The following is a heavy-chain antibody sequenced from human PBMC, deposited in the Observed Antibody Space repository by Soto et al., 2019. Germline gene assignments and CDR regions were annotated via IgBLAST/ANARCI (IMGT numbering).Heavy chain of an antibody. V-gene: IGHV1-69*05. D-gene: IGHD3-22*01. J-gene: IGHJ5*02. Sequence: GASVKVSCKASGGTFSSYAISWVRQAPGQGLEWMGGIIPIFGTANYAQKFQGRVTMTTDTSTSTAYMELRSLRSDDTAVYYCARVGPYNYYDSSGYTNWFDPWGQGTLVTVSS. CDR3: ARVGPYNYYDSSGYTNWFDP. CDR2: IIPIFGTA. CDR1: GGTFSSYA.